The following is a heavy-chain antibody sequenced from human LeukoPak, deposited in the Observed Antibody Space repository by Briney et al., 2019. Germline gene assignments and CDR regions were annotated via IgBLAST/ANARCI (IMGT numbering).Heavy chain of an antibody. Sequence: GGSLRLSRADSEFMFSSFGMNWVRQAPGKGLERVSSISSGSDHLHYSDSVKGRMTVSRDNAKKSLYLQMDSLRVEDTAVYYCARGGSASPYYFDLWGRGTPVTGSS. CDR2: ISSGSDHL. CDR1: EFMFSSFG. CDR3: ARGGSASPYYFDL. V-gene: IGHV3-21*01. D-gene: IGHD2-15*01. J-gene: IGHJ4*02.